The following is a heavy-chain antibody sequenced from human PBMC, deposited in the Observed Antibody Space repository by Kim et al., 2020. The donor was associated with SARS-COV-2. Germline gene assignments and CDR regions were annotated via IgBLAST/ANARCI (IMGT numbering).Heavy chain of an antibody. CDR1: GDTSSTSG. D-gene: IGHD3-16*01. J-gene: IGHJ4*02. Sequence: ASVKVSCKTSGDTSSTSGFSWVRQAPGQGLEWMGWINTKEGDTNYVQKFQDRVTMSTDSSTSAAYMELRRLKPDDTAVYYCVRGTWGDVNDYWGQGTLVT. CDR3: VRGTWGDVNDY. CDR2: INTKEGDT. V-gene: IGHV1-18*01.